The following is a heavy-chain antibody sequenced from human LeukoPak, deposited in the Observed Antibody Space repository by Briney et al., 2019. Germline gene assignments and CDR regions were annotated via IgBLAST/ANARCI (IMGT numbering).Heavy chain of an antibody. J-gene: IGHJ4*02. Sequence: GGSLRLSCAASGFTFSSNAMTWVRQAPGKGLEWVSTIRGNGGGTHYAESLRGRFTISRDNSKSTVYLQMNSLSAEDTAIYYCSKRRADYYGSGRGLNYFDYWGQGTLVTVSS. CDR2: IRGNGGGT. CDR1: GFTFSSNA. CDR3: SKRRADYYGSGRGLNYFDY. D-gene: IGHD3-10*01. V-gene: IGHV3-23*01.